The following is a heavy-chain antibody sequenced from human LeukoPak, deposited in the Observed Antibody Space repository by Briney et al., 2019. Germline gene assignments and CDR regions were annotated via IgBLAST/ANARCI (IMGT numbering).Heavy chain of an antibody. J-gene: IGHJ4*02. CDR2: ISASDGST. CDR1: GVTLSSYA. V-gene: IGHV3-23*01. D-gene: IGHD5-12*01. CDR3: AKGIMAAYYFDS. Sequence: GGSLRLSCTASGVTLSSYAMSWVRQAPGKGLEWVSAISASDGSTYYAGFVEGRFTISRDNSRNTLYLQMNSLRAEDTAVYYCAKGIMAAYYFDSWGQGTLVTVSS.